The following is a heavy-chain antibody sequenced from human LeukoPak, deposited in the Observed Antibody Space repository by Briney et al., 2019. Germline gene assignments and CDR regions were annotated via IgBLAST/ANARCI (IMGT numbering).Heavy chain of an antibody. CDR3: ARDLAVVGDDY. J-gene: IGHJ4*02. D-gene: IGHD1-26*01. CDR2: IKQDGSEK. CDR1: GFAVTGNY. Sequence: GGSLRLSCAASGFAVTGNYMSWVRQAPGKGLEWVANIKQDGSEKYYVDSVKGRFTISRDNAKNSLYLQMNSLRAEDTAVYYCARDLAVVGDDYWGQGTLVTVSS. V-gene: IGHV3-7*01.